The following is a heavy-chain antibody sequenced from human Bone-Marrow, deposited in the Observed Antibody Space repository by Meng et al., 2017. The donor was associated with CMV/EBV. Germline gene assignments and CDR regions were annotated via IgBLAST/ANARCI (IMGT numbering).Heavy chain of an antibody. V-gene: IGHV1-2*02. Sequence: ASVKVSCKASGYTFTGYYMHWVRQAPGQGLEWMGWINPNSGGTNYAQKFQGRVTMTRDTSISTAYMELSRLRSDDTDVYYCAGMRMPGPYYYYGMDVWGQGTTVTVSS. J-gene: IGHJ6*02. CDR3: AGMRMPGPYYYYGMDV. CDR1: GYTFTGYY. D-gene: IGHD1-14*01. CDR2: INPNSGGT.